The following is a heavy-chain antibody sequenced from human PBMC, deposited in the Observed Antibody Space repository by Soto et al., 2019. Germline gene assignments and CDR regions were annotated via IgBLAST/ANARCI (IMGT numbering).Heavy chain of an antibody. CDR2: IYYSGST. CDR1: GGSISSGDYY. J-gene: IGHJ4*02. D-gene: IGHD6-13*01. Sequence: SETLSLTCTVSGGSISSGDYYWSWIRQPPGKGLEWIGYIYYSGSTYYNPSLKSRVTISVDTSKNQFSLKLSSVTAADTAVYYCASHNSWSGYFDYWGQGTLVTVSS. V-gene: IGHV4-30-4*01. CDR3: ASHNSWSGYFDY.